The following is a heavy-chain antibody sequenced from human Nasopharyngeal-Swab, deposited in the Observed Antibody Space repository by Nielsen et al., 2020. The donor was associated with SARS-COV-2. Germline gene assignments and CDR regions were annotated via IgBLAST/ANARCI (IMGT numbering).Heavy chain of an antibody. D-gene: IGHD1-7*01. CDR1: GFTFSSYD. V-gene: IGHV3-13*04. J-gene: IGHJ6*02. CDR2: TGTAGNT. CDR3: AREGKTTRYGMDV. Sequence: GSSLNISCAASGFTFSSYDMHWVRQATGKGLEWVSATGTAGNTYYPGSVKGRFTISRENAKNSLYLQMNSLRAGDTAAYYCAREGKTTRYGMDVWGQGTTVTVSS.